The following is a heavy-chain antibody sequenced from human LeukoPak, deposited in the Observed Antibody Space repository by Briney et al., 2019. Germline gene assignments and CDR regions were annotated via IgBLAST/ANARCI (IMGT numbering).Heavy chain of an antibody. CDR1: GYTFTSYG. V-gene: IGHV1-18*01. CDR3: ARDLYSGYYKTFDY. D-gene: IGHD3-22*01. Sequence: ASVKVSCKASGYTFTSYGISWVRQAPGQGLEWMGWISAYNGNTDYAQKLQGRVTMTTDTSTSTAYMELRSLRSDDTAVYYCARDLYSGYYKTFDYWGQGTLVTVSS. J-gene: IGHJ4*02. CDR2: ISAYNGNT.